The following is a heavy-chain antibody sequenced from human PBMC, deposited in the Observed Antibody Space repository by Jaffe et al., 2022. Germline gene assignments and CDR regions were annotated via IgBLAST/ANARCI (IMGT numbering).Heavy chain of an antibody. Sequence: QVQLVQSGSELKKPGASVKVSCKASGYTFTSYAMNWVRQAPGQGLEWMGWINTNTGNPTYAQGFTGRFVFSLDTSVSTAYLQISSLKAEDTAVYYCARVVMRYYGSGSQKLTQDYYYYYMDVWGKGTTVTVSS. J-gene: IGHJ6*03. CDR1: GYTFTSYA. V-gene: IGHV7-4-1*02. CDR2: INTNTGNP. CDR3: ARVVMRYYGSGSQKLTQDYYYYYMDV. D-gene: IGHD3-10*01.